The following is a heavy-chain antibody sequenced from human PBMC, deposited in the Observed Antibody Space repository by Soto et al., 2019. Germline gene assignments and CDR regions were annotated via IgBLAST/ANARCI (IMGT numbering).Heavy chain of an antibody. D-gene: IGHD4-4*01. Sequence: PGGSLRLSCAASGFTFSSYGMHGVRQAPGKGLEGVAVIWYDGSNKYYADSVKGRFTISRDNSKNTLYLQMNSVRAEDTAVYYCARARIQSYGMDVWGQGTTVTVSS. V-gene: IGHV3-33*01. J-gene: IGHJ6*02. CDR2: IWYDGSNK. CDR1: GFTFSSYG. CDR3: ARARIQSYGMDV.